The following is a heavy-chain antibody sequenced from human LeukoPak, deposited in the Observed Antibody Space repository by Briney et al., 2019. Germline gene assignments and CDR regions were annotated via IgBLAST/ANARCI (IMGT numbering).Heavy chain of an antibody. CDR3: ASAAVAGGDYFDY. CDR1: GYTFTSYY. CDR2: INPSGGST. Sequence: ASVKVSCKASGYTFTSYYMHWVRQAPGRGLEWMGIINPSGGSTSHAQKFQGRVTMTRDTSTSTVYMELSSLRSEDTAVYYCASAAVAGGDYFDYWGQGTLVTVSS. D-gene: IGHD6-19*01. J-gene: IGHJ4*02. V-gene: IGHV1-46*01.